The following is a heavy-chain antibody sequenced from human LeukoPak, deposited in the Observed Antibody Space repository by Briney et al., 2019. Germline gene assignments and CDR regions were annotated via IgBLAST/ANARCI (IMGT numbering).Heavy chain of an antibody. CDR3: AKDPFDWLSHPAYFDY. CDR2: IRYDGSNK. V-gene: IGHV3-30*02. J-gene: IGHJ4*02. D-gene: IGHD3-9*01. CDR1: GFTFSSYG. Sequence: TGGSLRLSCAASGFTFSSYGMHWVRQAPGKGLEWVAFIRYDGSNKYYADSVKGRFTISRDNSKNTLYLQMNSLRAEDTAVYYCAKDPFDWLSHPAYFDYWGQGTLVTVSS.